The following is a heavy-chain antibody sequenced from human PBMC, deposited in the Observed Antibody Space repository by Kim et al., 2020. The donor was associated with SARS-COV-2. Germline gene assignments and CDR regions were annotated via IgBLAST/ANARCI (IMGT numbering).Heavy chain of an antibody. Sequence: NPSLKSRVTISVDTSKNQFSLKLSSVTAADTAVYYCARGRSGRQGSFDYWGQGTLVTVSS. D-gene: IGHD3-10*01. CDR3: ARGRSGRQGSFDY. V-gene: IGHV4-34*01. J-gene: IGHJ4*02.